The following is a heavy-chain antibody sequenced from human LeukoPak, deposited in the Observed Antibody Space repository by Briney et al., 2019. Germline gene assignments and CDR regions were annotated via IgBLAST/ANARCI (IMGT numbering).Heavy chain of an antibody. CDR2: VYYSWST. D-gene: IGHD4-17*01. CDR1: GGSISSSSYY. Sequence: SETLSLTCTVSGGSISSSSYYWGWIRQPPGKGLEWIGSVYYSWSTYYNPSLKSRVTISVHTSKNQFSLKLSSVTAADTAVYYCARCSTTVTTARFSKQGKYYFDYWGQGTLVSVSS. V-gene: IGHV4-39*01. CDR3: ARCSTTVTTARFSKQGKYYFDY. J-gene: IGHJ4*02.